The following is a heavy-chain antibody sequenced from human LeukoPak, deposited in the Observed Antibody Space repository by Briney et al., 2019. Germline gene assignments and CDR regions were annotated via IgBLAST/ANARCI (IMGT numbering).Heavy chain of an antibody. CDR1: GGSISSYY. D-gene: IGHD3-16*01. Sequence: PSETLSLTCTVSGGSISSYYWSCIRQPPGKGLEWLGYIYYSGSTNYNPSLKSRITISVDTSKNQFSLKLSSVTAADTAVYCASLYSSSLGRVFDYWGQGTLVTVSS. J-gene: IGHJ4*02. V-gene: IGHV4-59*01. CDR2: IYYSGST. CDR3: SLYSSSLGRVFDY.